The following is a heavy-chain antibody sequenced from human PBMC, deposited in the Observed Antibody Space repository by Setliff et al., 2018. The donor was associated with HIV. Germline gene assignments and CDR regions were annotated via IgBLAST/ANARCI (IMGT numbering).Heavy chain of an antibody. CDR3: ATSPAGEILGSRPFYFDY. Sequence: TLSLTCTVSGDSINSGNYYWSWIRQHPGKGLEWIGYIYYSGSTYYSPSLKSRVTISEDTSKNQFSLEMRSVTAADTAVYYCATSPAGEILGSRPFYFDYWGQGTLVTVSS. CDR2: IYYSGST. J-gene: IGHJ4*02. D-gene: IGHD3-10*01. V-gene: IGHV4-31*03. CDR1: GDSINSGNYY.